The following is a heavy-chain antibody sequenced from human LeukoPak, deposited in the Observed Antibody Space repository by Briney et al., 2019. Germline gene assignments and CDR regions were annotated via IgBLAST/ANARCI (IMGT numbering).Heavy chain of an antibody. CDR2: INPNSGGT. Sequence: ASVKVSCKASGYTFTCYYMHWVRQAPGQGLEWMGWINPNSGGTNYAQKFQGRVTMTRDTSISTAYMELSRLRSDDTAVYYCARVSKKWQQLVRNNWFDPWGQGTLVTVSS. V-gene: IGHV1-2*02. J-gene: IGHJ5*02. D-gene: IGHD6-13*01. CDR3: ARVSKKWQQLVRNNWFDP. CDR1: GYTFTCYY.